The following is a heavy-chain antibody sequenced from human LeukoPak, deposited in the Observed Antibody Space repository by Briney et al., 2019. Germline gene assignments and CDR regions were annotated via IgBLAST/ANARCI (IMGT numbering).Heavy chain of an antibody. CDR3: ARGGPFPRYNPDLNYYYMDV. D-gene: IGHD1-1*01. CDR2: IYYSGST. Sequence: SETLFLTCTVSGGSISSYYWSWIRQPPGKGLEWIGYIYYSGSTNYNPSLKSRVTISVDTSKNQFSLKLSSVTAADTAVYYCARGGPFPRYNPDLNYYYMDVWGKGTTVTVSS. V-gene: IGHV4-59*01. CDR1: GGSISSYY. J-gene: IGHJ6*03.